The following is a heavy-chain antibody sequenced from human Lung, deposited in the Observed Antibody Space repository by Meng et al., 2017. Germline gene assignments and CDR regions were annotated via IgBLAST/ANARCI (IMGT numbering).Heavy chain of an antibody. D-gene: IGHD4-11*01. CDR1: GGSFSDYY. V-gene: IGHV4-34*01. J-gene: IGHJ4*02. CDR3: ARGPTTMAHDFDY. CDR2: INHSGST. Sequence: EQSRPWAAGLLKTSETLSLVFVVSGGSFSDYYGSWSRQPPGKGLEWIGEINHSGSTNYNPSLDSRATISVDTSQNNLSLKLSSVTAADSAVYYCARGPTTMAHDFDYWGQGTLVTVSS.